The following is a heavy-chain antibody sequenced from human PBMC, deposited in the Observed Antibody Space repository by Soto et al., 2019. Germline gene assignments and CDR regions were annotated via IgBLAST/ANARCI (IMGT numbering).Heavy chain of an antibody. J-gene: IGHJ4*02. V-gene: IGHV3-30-3*01. Sequence: GGSLRLSCAASGFTFSSYAMHWVRQAPGKGLEWVAVISYDGSNKHYADSVKGRFTISRDNSKNTLYLQMNSLRAEDTAVYYCARVQVRYFDWLFGNFDYWGQGTLVTVSS. D-gene: IGHD3-9*01. CDR2: ISYDGSNK. CDR1: GFTFSSYA. CDR3: ARVQVRYFDWLFGNFDY.